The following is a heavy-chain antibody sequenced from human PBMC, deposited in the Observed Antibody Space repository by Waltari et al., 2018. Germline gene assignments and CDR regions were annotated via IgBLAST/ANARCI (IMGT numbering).Heavy chain of an antibody. CDR1: GGSLSSYY. Sequence: QVQLQESGPGLVKPSETLSLTCTVSGGSLSSYYWRWIRQPAGKGLEWIGRIYTSGSTNYNPSLKSRVTMSVDTSKNQFSLKLSSVTAADTAVYYCARGVHGATLGYRSLDAFDIWGQGTMVTVSS. CDR2: IYTSGST. V-gene: IGHV4-4*07. D-gene: IGHD1-26*01. J-gene: IGHJ3*02. CDR3: ARGVHGATLGYRSLDAFDI.